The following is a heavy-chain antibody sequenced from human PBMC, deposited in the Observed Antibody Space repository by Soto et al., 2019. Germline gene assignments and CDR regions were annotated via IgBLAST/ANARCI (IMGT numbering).Heavy chain of an antibody. V-gene: IGHV1-18*01. CDR1: GYTFTSYG. J-gene: IGHJ4*02. CDR2: ISAYNGNT. Sequence: ASVKVSCKASGYTFTSYGISWVRQAPGQGLEWIGWISAYNGNTNYAQKLQGRVTMTTDTSTSTAYMELRSLRSDDTAVFYCARDEIGEYYDSSCPEDWGQGTLVTVSS. CDR3: ARDEIGEYYDSSCPED. D-gene: IGHD3-22*01.